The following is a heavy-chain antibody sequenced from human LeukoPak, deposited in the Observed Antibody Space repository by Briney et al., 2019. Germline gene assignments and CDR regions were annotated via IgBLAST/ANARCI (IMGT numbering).Heavy chain of an antibody. CDR1: GFTFSSYG. Sequence: PGGSLRLSCAASGFTFSSYGMQWVRQAPGKGLEWVAVIWYDGSSKYYTDSVKGRFTISRDNSKNTLYLQMNSLRAEDTGVYYCARSGGRGWYPADYWGQGTLVTVSS. J-gene: IGHJ4*02. D-gene: IGHD6-19*01. CDR3: ARSGGRGWYPADY. CDR2: IWYDGSSK. V-gene: IGHV3-33*08.